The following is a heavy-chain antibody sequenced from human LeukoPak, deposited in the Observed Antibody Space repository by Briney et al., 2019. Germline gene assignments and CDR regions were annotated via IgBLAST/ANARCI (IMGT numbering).Heavy chain of an antibody. V-gene: IGHV4-34*01. Sequence: SETLSLTCAVYGGSFSSYYWSWIRPPPGEGLEWIGEINHSASTNYSPSLKSRVTISVDPCKSKFSVKLSSVSAADTAGYYCARSSGDFDYWGQGTLVTVSS. J-gene: IGHJ4*02. D-gene: IGHD2-15*01. CDR1: GGSFSSYY. CDR2: INHSAST. CDR3: ARSSGDFDY.